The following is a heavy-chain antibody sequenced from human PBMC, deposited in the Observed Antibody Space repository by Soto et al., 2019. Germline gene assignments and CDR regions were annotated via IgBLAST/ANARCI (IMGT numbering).Heavy chain of an antibody. Sequence: QVQLQESGPGLVKPSETLSLTCTVSGGSISSYYWSWIRQPPGKGLEWIGYIYYSGSTNYNPSLKSRVTISVDTSKNQFSLKLSSVTAADTAVYYCARDHAYGVGACDIWGQGTMVTVSS. CDR2: IYYSGST. CDR3: ARDHAYGVGACDI. CDR1: GGSISSYY. J-gene: IGHJ3*02. D-gene: IGHD4-17*01. V-gene: IGHV4-59*01.